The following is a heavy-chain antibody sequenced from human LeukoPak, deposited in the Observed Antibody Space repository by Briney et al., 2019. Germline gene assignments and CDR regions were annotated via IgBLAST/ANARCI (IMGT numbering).Heavy chain of an antibody. CDR1: GFTVSTNY. Sequence: GGSLRLSCAASGFTVSTNYMSWVRQAPGKGLEWVSAIYSGGSTYYADSVKGRFTISRDNSKNTLYLQMNSLSAEDTAVYYCARDKRDGYNWAFDIWGQGTMVTVSS. CDR2: IYSGGST. J-gene: IGHJ3*02. V-gene: IGHV3-66*01. D-gene: IGHD5-24*01. CDR3: ARDKRDGYNWAFDI.